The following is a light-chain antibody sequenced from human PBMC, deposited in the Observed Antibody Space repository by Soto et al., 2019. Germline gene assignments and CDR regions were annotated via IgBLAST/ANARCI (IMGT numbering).Light chain of an antibody. V-gene: IGLV2-11*01. CDR1: SSDVGGYNY. CDR3: CSYAGSYNLGV. Sequence: QSALTQPRSVSGSPGQSVTISCTGTSSDVGGYNYVSWYQQYPGKAPKPIIYDVTERPSGVPDRFSGSKSGNTASLTISGLQPEDEADYYCCSYAGSYNLGVFGGGTKLTVL. J-gene: IGLJ3*02. CDR2: DVT.